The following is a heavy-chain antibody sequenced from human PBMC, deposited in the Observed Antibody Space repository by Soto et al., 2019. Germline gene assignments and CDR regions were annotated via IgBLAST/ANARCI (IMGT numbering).Heavy chain of an antibody. CDR2: MSSDGGNT. J-gene: IGHJ4*02. D-gene: IGHD5-12*01. V-gene: IGHV3-30-3*01. Sequence: GRFLRLSCAASGFTFSDYTMHWVRQAPGKELEWVALMSSDGGNTHYTDSVKGRFTISRDNSKNTLYLQMDSLRPEDTTVYYCARDYGDGYYYFDLWGQGTLVTVSS. CDR1: GFTFSDYT. CDR3: ARDYGDGYYYFDL.